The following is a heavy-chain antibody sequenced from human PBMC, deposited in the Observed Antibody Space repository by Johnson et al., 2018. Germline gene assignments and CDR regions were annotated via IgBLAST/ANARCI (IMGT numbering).Heavy chain of an antibody. D-gene: IGHD6-13*01. CDR1: GLTFSTDW. V-gene: IGHV3-74*01. J-gene: IGHJ2*01. Sequence: VQLQESGGGLAQPGGSLRLSCTASGLTFSTDWMHWVRQIPGKGLEWVSRLTPDGTDTYYADSVKGRFTMSRDNAKNNLFLQMNSLRAADTAMYYCASGEAAAGNWFFDLWGRGTLVTVSS. CDR2: LTPDGTDT. CDR3: ASGEAAAGNWFFDL.